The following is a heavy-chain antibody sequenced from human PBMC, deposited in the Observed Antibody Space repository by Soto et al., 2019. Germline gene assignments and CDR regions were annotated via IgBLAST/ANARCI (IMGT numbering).Heavy chain of an antibody. CDR2: ISDDGDST. V-gene: IGHV3-23*01. D-gene: IGHD2-2*01. Sequence: GGSLRLSCGASGFTFSDNAMTWVRQAPGKGLGWVSCISDDGDSTYYADSVKGRFAVSRDNSKNTLFLHMNSLVAEDTAVYYCAKSLSTAVNDGLDVWGQGTSVTVSS. CDR3: AKSLSTAVNDGLDV. CDR1: GFTFSDNA. J-gene: IGHJ6*02.